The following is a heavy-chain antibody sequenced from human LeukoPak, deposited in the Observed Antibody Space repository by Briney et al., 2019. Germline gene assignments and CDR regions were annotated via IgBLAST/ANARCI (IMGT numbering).Heavy chain of an antibody. D-gene: IGHD2-15*01. CDR3: AQKAPYSPGYSQD. Sequence: SETPSLTCTVSGGSITSYYWTWIRQFPGKGLEWIGYIYHSGTTNYNPSLKSRVTISADTSKNQFSLKLSSVTAADTAVYYCAQKAPYSPGYSQDWGQGTLVTVSS. V-gene: IGHV4-59*01. CDR1: GGSITSYY. J-gene: IGHJ1*01. CDR2: IYHSGTT.